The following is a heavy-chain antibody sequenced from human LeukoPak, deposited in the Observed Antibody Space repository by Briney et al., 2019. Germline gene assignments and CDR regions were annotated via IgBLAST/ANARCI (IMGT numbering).Heavy chain of an antibody. J-gene: IGHJ4*02. CDR1: GFTSTNYW. CDR3: VRKPRNSPLDY. V-gene: IGHV3-74*01. Sequence: PGGSLRLSRAASGFTSTNYWTHSVREVPGKGPVWIARVDIEGGGPVYADSVKGRFTISRDNAKNTVYLQMNSLRAEDTAVYYCVRKPRNSPLDYWGQGTLVTVSS. D-gene: IGHD5-18*01. CDR2: VDIEGGGP.